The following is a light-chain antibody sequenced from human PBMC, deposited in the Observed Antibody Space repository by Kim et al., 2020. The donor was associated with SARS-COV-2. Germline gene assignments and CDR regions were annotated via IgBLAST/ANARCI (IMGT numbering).Light chain of an antibody. J-gene: IGKJ4*01. CDR1: QSGNSNY. Sequence: SPGETATLSCGSSQSGNSNYLSWYQQKPGLAPRLLIYDASSRATGIPDRFSGSGSGTDFTLTISRLEPEDFAVYYCQQYDSSPLTFGGGTKVDIK. CDR3: QQYDSSPLT. V-gene: IGKV3D-20*01. CDR2: DAS.